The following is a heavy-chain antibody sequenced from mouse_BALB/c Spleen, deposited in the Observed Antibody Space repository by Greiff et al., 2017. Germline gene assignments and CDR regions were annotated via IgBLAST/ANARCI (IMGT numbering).Heavy chain of an antibody. CDR1: GYTFTSYV. CDR2: INPYNDGT. J-gene: IGHJ2*01. CDR3: ARSGYDGYYSAFDY. D-gene: IGHD2-3*01. Sequence: EVKLVESGPELVKPGASVKMSCKASGYTFTSYVMHWVKQKPGQGLEWIGYINPYNDGTKYNEKFKGKATLTSDKSSSTAYMELSSLTSEDSAVYYCARSGYDGYYSAFDYWGQGTTLTVSS. V-gene: IGHV1-14*01.